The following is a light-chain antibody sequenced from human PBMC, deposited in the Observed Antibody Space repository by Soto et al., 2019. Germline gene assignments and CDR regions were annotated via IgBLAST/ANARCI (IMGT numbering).Light chain of an antibody. CDR1: SSDVGGYNY. J-gene: IGLJ1*01. Sequence: QSALTQPRSVSGSPGQSVTISCTGTSSDVGGYNYVSWYQQYPGKAPKIMIYDVTKRPSGVPDRFSGSKSGNTASLTISGLQAEDEADYYCCSFAGSNSFAFGTGTKLTVL. CDR2: DVT. V-gene: IGLV2-11*01. CDR3: CSFAGSNSFA.